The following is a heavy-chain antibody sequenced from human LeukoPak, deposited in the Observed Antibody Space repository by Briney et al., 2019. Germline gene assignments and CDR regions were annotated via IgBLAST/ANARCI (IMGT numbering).Heavy chain of an antibody. V-gene: IGHV3-23*01. CDR3: AKDIEEWLVKGGGCFDY. D-gene: IGHD6-19*01. Sequence: PGGSLRLSCAASGITFSSYAMSCVRQAPGKGLEWVSAISGSGGSTYYADSVKGRFTISRDNSKNTLYLQMNSLRAEDTAVYYCAKDIEEWLVKGGGCFDYWGQGALVTVSS. J-gene: IGHJ4*02. CDR1: GITFSSYA. CDR2: ISGSGGST.